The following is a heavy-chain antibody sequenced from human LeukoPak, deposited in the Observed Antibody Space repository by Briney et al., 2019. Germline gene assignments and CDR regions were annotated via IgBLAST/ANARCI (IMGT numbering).Heavy chain of an antibody. CDR3: AKTGYDSSGYPIDY. D-gene: IGHD3-22*01. CDR2: ISYDGSNK. CDR1: GFTFSSYG. V-gene: IGHV3-30*18. Sequence: GGSLRLSCAASGFTFSSYGMHWVRQAPGKGLEWVAVISYDGSNKYYADPVKGRFTISRDNSKNTLYLQMNSLRAEDTAVYYCAKTGYDSSGYPIDYWGQGTLVTVSS. J-gene: IGHJ4*02.